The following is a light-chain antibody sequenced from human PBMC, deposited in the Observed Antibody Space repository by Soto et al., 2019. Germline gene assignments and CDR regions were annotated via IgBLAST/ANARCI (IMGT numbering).Light chain of an antibody. V-gene: IGKV3-11*01. Sequence: EIVLTQPPATLSLSPGERATLSCRASQSVSSYLAWYQQKPCQAPRLLIYDASNRATGIPARFSGSGSGTDFTLTISSLEPEDFAVYYCKQRSNWPRTFGQGTKVDIK. CDR2: DAS. CDR1: QSVSSY. CDR3: KQRSNWPRT. J-gene: IGKJ1*01.